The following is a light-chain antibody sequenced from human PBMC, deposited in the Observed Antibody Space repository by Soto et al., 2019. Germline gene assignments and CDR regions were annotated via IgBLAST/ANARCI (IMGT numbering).Light chain of an antibody. CDR3: QSYDSRLSGYVV. CDR1: SSNIGAPYD. J-gene: IGLJ2*01. Sequence: QSVLTQPPSVSGAPGQRVTISCTGSSSNIGAPYDVHWYQQLPGTAPKLLIYANTNRPSGVPDRFSGSKSGTSASLAITGLQAEDEADYYCQSYDSRLSGYVVFGGGTKVTVI. V-gene: IGLV1-40*01. CDR2: ANT.